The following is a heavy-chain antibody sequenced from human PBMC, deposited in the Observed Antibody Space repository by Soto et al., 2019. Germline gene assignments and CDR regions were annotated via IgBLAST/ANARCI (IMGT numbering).Heavy chain of an antibody. Sequence: QVQLQESGPGLVKPSETLSLTCTISGGSIRGNCWSGIRKPPGKGLEGIAYLDYTGSTKYTPSLKSRVTISGDTSKSQVSLKLNSVTAADTALYYCARGGWGSSGSRPESEFDSWGQGTLVTVSS. CDR1: GGSIRGNC. D-gene: IGHD6-19*01. J-gene: IGHJ4*02. V-gene: IGHV4-59*01. CDR3: ARGGWGSSGSRPESEFDS. CDR2: LDYTGST.